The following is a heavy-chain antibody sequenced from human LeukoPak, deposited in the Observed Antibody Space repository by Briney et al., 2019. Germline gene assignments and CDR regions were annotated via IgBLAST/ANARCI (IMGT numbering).Heavy chain of an antibody. CDR2: INHSGST. CDR1: GGSFSGYY. Sequence: PSETPSLTCAVYGGSFSGYYWSWIRQPPGKGLEWIGEINHSGSTNYNPSLKSRVTISVDTSKNQFSLKLRSVTAADTAVYYCARGRDVYYYTDVWGKGTTVTVSS. D-gene: IGHD3-10*02. V-gene: IGHV4-34*01. J-gene: IGHJ6*03. CDR3: ARGRDVYYYTDV.